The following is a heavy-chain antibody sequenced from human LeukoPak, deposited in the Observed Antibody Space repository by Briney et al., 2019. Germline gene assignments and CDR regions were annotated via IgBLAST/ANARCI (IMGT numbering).Heavy chain of an antibody. D-gene: IGHD1-26*01. CDR1: GFTFSSYA. CDR2: ISGSGGST. V-gene: IGHV3-23*01. J-gene: IGHJ4*02. Sequence: PGGSLRLSCAASGFTFSSYAMSWVRQAPGKGLEWVSAISGSGGSTYYADSVKGRFTISRDNSKNTLYLQMNSLRAEDTAVYYCAKDGSYGPKEKSFDYWGQGTLVTVSS. CDR3: AKDGSYGPKEKSFDY.